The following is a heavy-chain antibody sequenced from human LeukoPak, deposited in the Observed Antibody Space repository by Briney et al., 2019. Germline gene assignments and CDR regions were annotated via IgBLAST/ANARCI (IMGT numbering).Heavy chain of an antibody. CDR2: IYYSGRT. CDR3: ARGPNDFLTIFGVVSSNWFDP. D-gene: IGHD3-3*01. Sequence: PSEALSLTCTVSGGSLSRGGYYWGWVRQHPGTGLEWIGYIYYSGRTYYSPSLKSRVTISVDTSKNQFSLKLSSVTAADTAVYYCARGPNDFLTIFGVVSSNWFDPWGQGTLVTVSS. V-gene: IGHV4-31*03. CDR1: GGSLSRGGYY. J-gene: IGHJ5*02.